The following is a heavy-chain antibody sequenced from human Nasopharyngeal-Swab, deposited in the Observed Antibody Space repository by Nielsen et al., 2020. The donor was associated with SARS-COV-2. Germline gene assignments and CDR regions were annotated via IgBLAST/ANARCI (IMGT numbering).Heavy chain of an antibody. D-gene: IGHD2/OR15-2a*01. V-gene: IGHV3-9*01. CDR1: GFTFDDYA. CDR3: VRIGLYGMDV. Sequence: GGSLRPSCTASGFTFDDYAMNWVRQAPGKGLEWGSGISWNSGSIGYGESVKGRFTISRDNAKSSLYLQMNAVRAEDTALYYCVRIGLYGMDVWGQGTTVTVSS. CDR2: ISWNSGSI. J-gene: IGHJ6*02.